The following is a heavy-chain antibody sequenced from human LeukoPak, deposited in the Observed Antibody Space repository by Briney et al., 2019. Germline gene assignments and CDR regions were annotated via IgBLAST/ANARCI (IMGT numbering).Heavy chain of an antibody. CDR1: GFTFRNYW. CDR2: TNIDGSTS. D-gene: IGHD4/OR15-4a*01. CDR3: ARAPMVRANVVDY. J-gene: IGHJ4*02. Sequence: GGSLRLSCAASGFTFRNYWMHWIRQAPGKGLVWVSRTNIDGSTSTYADSVQGRFSISRDNAKNTLYLQMNSLRAEDTAVYYCARAPMVRANVVDYWGQGTLVTVSS. V-gene: IGHV3-74*01.